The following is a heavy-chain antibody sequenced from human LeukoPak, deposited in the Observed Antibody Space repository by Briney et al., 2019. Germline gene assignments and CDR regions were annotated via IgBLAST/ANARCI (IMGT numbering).Heavy chain of an antibody. CDR3: ARRDGYNNKEFDY. CDR1: GYTFTSYG. J-gene: IGHJ4*02. Sequence: ASVKVSCKASGYTFTSYGISWVRQAPGQGLEWMGWINPNSGGTNYAQKFQGRVTMTRDTSISTAYMELSRLRSDDTAVYYCARRDGYNNKEFDYWGQGTLVTVSS. D-gene: IGHD5-24*01. CDR2: INPNSGGT. V-gene: IGHV1-2*02.